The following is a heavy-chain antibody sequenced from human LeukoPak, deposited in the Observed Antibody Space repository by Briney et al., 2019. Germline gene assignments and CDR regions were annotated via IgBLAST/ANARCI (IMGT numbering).Heavy chain of an antibody. V-gene: IGHV3-30*04. D-gene: IGHD5-24*01. J-gene: IGHJ4*02. Sequence: GRSLRLSCAASGFTFSSYAMHWVRQAPGKGLEWVAVISYDGSNKYYADSVKGRFTISRDNSKNTLYLQMNSLRAEDTAVYYCARALIGDGYNSAAGYCGQGTLVTVSS. CDR3: ARALIGDGYNSAAGY. CDR1: GFTFSSYA. CDR2: ISYDGSNK.